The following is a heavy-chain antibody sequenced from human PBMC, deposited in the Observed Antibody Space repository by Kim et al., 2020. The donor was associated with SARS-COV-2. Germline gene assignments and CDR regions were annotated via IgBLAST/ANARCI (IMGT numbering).Heavy chain of an antibody. J-gene: IGHJ6*02. V-gene: IGHV4-34*01. CDR3: ARGDRLVIRWMAYYYGMDV. D-gene: IGHD3-9*01. CDR2: INHSGST. Sequence: SETLSLTCAVYGGSFSGYYWSWIRQPPGKGLEWIGEINHSGSTNYNPSLKSRVTISVDTSKNQFSLKLSSVTAADTAVYYCARGDRLVIRWMAYYYGMDVWGQGTTVTVSS. CDR1: GGSFSGYY.